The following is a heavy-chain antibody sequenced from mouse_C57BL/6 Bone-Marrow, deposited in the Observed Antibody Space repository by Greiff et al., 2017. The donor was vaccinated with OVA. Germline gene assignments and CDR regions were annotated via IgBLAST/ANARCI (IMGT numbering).Heavy chain of an antibody. V-gene: IGHV1-5*01. J-gene: IGHJ3*01. CDR2: IYPGNSDT. CDR3: TRGGYSNPFAY. D-gene: IGHD2-5*01. CDR1: GYTFTSYW. Sequence: VQLKQPGAELVKPGASVKVSCKASGYTFTSYWMHWVKQRPGQGLEWIGAIYPGNSDTSYNQKFKGKAKLTAVTSASTAYMELSSLTNEDSAVYYCTRGGYSNPFAYWGQGTLVTVSA.